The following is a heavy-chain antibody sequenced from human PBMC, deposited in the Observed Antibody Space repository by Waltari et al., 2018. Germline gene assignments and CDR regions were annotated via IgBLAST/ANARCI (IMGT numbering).Heavy chain of an antibody. CDR1: GGSSSSYY. Sequence: QVQLQESGPGLVKPSETLSPTCPVSGGSSSSYYWSWIRQPPGKGLEWIGYIYYSGSTNYNPSLKSRVTISVDTSKNQFSLKLSSVTAADTAVYYCARAMTVLAFDIWGQGTMVTVSS. V-gene: IGHV4-59*01. CDR3: ARAMTVLAFDI. D-gene: IGHD2-8*01. CDR2: IYYSGST. J-gene: IGHJ3*02.